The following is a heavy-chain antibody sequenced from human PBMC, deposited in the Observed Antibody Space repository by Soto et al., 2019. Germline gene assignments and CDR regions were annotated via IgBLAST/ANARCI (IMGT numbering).Heavy chain of an antibody. CDR2: INPSGGST. D-gene: IGHD5-12*01. CDR1: GYTFTSYY. V-gene: IGHV1-46*03. CDR3: ARGLGGYDYPAAFDY. Sequence: QVQLVQSGAEVKKPGASVKVSCKASGYTFTSYYMHWVRQAPGQGLEWMGIINPSGGSTSYAQKFQGRVTMTRDTSTSTVYMELSSLRSEDTAVYYSARGLGGYDYPAAFDYWGQGTLVTVSS. J-gene: IGHJ4*02.